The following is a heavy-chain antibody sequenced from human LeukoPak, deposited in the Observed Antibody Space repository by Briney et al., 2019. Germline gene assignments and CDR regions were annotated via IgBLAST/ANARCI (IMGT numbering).Heavy chain of an antibody. V-gene: IGHV3-66*02. CDR1: GFSVSNNY. J-gene: IGHJ4*02. Sequence: GGSLRLSCAGSGFSVSNNYMSWVRQAPGKGLEWVSVSGGSTYYADSVKGRFTISRDNSKNTLYLQMNSLRAEDTAVYYCTRDRDSGSHYGYWGQETLVIVSS. D-gene: IGHD1-26*01. CDR2: SGGST. CDR3: TRDRDSGSHYGY.